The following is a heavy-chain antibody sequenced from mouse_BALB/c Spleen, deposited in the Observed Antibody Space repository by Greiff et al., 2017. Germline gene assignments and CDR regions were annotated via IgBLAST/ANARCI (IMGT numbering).Heavy chain of an antibody. CDR3: ARAPYYGNFDV. Sequence: VQLQQSGPGLVAPSQSLSITCTVSGFSLTGYGVNWVRQPPGKGLEWLGMIWGDGSTDYNSALKSRLSISKDNSKSQVFLKMNSLQTDDTARYYCARAPYYGNFDVWGAGTTVTVSS. V-gene: IGHV2-6-7*01. CDR1: GFSLTGYG. D-gene: IGHD1-1*02. CDR2: IWGDGST. J-gene: IGHJ1*01.